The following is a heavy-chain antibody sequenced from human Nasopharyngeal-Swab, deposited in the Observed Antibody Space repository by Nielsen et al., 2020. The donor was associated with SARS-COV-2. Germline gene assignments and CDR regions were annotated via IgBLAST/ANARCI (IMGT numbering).Heavy chain of an antibody. D-gene: IGHD5-12*01. Sequence: GGSLRLSCAASGFTFSIYGMHWVRQAPGTGLEWVAVISYDERNKYYADSVKCRFTISRDNSKNTRYLQMNSLRPEDTAVYFCAKDRYSGYDLFDFWGQGTLVTVSS. J-gene: IGHJ4*02. V-gene: IGHV3-30*18. CDR2: ISYDERNK. CDR3: AKDRYSGYDLFDF. CDR1: GFTFSIYG.